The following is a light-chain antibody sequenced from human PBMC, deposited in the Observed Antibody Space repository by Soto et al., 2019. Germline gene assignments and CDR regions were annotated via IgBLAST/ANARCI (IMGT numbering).Light chain of an antibody. CDR2: TNT. Sequence: QSVLTQPPSVSGAPGQRVTISCTGSSSNIGAGYYVHWYQQLPGIAPKLLIYTNTNRPSGVPDRVSGSKAGTSASLAITGLQAEDEAEYDCQSYDSSLRGLVFGGGTKLTVL. CDR3: QSYDSSLRGLV. V-gene: IGLV1-40*01. CDR1: SSNIGAGYY. J-gene: IGLJ2*01.